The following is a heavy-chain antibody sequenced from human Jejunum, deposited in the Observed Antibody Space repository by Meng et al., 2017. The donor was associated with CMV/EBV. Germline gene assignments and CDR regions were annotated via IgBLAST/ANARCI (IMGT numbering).Heavy chain of an antibody. J-gene: IGHJ4*02. CDR3: AKVNCSTTTCTFDY. Sequence: ASGFTCRTYAMSWVRPAPGQGLEWVAVIYSGGGNTYYADSVKGRFTISREESKNTLHLEMNSLRAEDTAVYYCAKVNCSTTTCTFDYWGQGTLVTVSS. D-gene: IGHD2-2*01. CDR2: IYSGGGNT. V-gene: IGHV3-23*03. CDR1: GFTCRTYA.